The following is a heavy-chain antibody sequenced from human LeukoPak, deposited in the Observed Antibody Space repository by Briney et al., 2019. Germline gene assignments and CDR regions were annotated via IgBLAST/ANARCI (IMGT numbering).Heavy chain of an antibody. CDR3: ARDLMVRGVPFDY. D-gene: IGHD3-10*01. J-gene: IGHJ4*02. CDR2: ISAYNGNT. Sequence: EASVKVSCKASGDTFTSYGISWVRQAPGQGLEWMGWISAYNGNTNYAQKLQGSVTMTTDTSTSTAYMELRSLRSDDTAVYYCARDLMVRGVPFDYWGQGTLVTVSS. CDR1: GDTFTSYG. V-gene: IGHV1-18*01.